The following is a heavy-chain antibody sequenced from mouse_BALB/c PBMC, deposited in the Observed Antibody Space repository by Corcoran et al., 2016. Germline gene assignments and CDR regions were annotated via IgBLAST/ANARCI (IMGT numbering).Heavy chain of an antibody. D-gene: IGHD1-1*01. Sequence: EIQLQQTGPELVKPGASVKISCKASGYSFTDYIMLLVKQSHGKSLEWIVNINPYYGSTSYNLKFKGKATLTVAKSSSTAYMQLNSLTSENSAVYYCARGDYEAWFAYWAQGTLVTVSA. CDR3: ARGDYEAWFAY. CDR1: GYSFTDYI. CDR2: INPYYGST. V-gene: IGHV1-39*01. J-gene: IGHJ3*01.